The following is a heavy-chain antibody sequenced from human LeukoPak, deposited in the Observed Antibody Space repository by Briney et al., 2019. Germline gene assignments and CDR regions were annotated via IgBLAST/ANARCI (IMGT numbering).Heavy chain of an antibody. CDR2: INPSGGST. Sequence: ASVKVSCKASGGTFSSYAISWVRQAPGQGLEWMGIINPSGGSTSYAQKFQGRVTMTRDTSTSTVYMELSSLRSEDTAVYYCARLERVGASYYYYYYGMDVWGQGTTVTVSS. V-gene: IGHV1-46*01. CDR1: GGTFSSYA. CDR3: ARLERVGASYYYYYYGMDV. D-gene: IGHD1-26*01. J-gene: IGHJ6*02.